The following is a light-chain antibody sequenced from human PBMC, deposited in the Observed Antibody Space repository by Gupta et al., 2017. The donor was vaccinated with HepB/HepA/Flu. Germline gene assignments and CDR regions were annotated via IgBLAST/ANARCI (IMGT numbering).Light chain of an antibody. Sequence: QSALTQPASVSGSPGQSITSSCTGTSSDFGAQNFVSWYQQHPGKAPKLIIYDVFNRPSGVSNRFSGSKSGNTASLTISGLQAEDEADYHCKAYATTYTYVFGTGTKVTVL. CDR2: DVF. V-gene: IGLV2-14*03. CDR3: KAYATTYTYV. CDR1: SSDFGAQNF. J-gene: IGLJ1*01.